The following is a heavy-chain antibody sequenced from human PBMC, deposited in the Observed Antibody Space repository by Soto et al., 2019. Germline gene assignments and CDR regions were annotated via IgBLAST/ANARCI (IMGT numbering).Heavy chain of an antibody. CDR3: ALRPLIWYLGLDY. CDR1: GFTFSNYA. CDR2: INGDGGGNGGST. D-gene: IGHD6-13*01. V-gene: IGHV3-23*01. Sequence: EVQLLESGGGLVQPGGSLRLSCAASGFTFSNYAMTWVRQAPGKGLEWVSAINGDGGGNGGSTYYADSVKGRVTISRDNSRNTLYLHMIILRVEDTAVYYCALRPLIWYLGLDYWGQGALVTVSS. J-gene: IGHJ4*02.